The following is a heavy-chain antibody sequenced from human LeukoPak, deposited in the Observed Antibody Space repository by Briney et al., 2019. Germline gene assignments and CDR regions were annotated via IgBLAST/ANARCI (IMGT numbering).Heavy chain of an antibody. CDR3: AKDGGSTVTTKVDS. CDR2: IWYDGSNK. CDR1: GFTFSSYG. D-gene: IGHD4-17*01. V-gene: IGHV3-33*03. Sequence: QAGGSLRLSCAASGFTFSSYGMHWVRQVPGKGLEWVAVIWYDGSNKYYADSVKGRFTISRDNSKNTLYLQMNSLRAEDTAVYYCAKDGGSTVTTKVDSWGRGTLVTVSS. J-gene: IGHJ5*01.